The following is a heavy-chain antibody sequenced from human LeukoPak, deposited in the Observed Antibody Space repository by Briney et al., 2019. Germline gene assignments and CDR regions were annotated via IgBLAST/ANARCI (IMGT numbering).Heavy chain of an antibody. CDR1: GGSFSGYS. V-gene: IGHV4-34*01. CDR3: ARGRNYDFWSGYYRRSHWFDP. D-gene: IGHD3-3*01. Sequence: PSETLSLTCAVYGGSFSGYSGTWIRHPPGKGREWMGKFNHSGSTNYNPSLKSRVTISVDTSKNQFSLKLSSVTAADTAVYYCARGRNYDFWSGYYRRSHWFDPWGQGTLVTVSS. CDR2: FNHSGST. J-gene: IGHJ5*02.